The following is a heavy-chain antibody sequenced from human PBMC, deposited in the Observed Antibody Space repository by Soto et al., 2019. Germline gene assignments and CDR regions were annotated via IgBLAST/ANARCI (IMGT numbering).Heavy chain of an antibody. J-gene: IGHJ6*02. CDR2: IHPGDSDT. Sequence: GESLKISCKGSGYSFTSYWIGWVRQMPGKGLEWMGIIHPGDSDTRYSPSFQGQVTISADKSISTAYLQWSSLKASDTAMYYCERTSAGGKYYYGMDVWGQGTTVTVSS. CDR3: ERTSAGGKYYYGMDV. V-gene: IGHV5-51*01. D-gene: IGHD6-13*01. CDR1: GYSFTSYW.